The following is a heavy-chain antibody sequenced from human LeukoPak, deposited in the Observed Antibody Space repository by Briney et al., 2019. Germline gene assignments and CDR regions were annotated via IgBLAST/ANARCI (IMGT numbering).Heavy chain of an antibody. Sequence: SETLSLTCTVSGGSITNYYWSWIRQPPGKGLEWIGFSYYNGNTNYNPSLKSRVTISVDMSKNQFSLSLRSVTAADTAVYYCARTYCGGDCRGYYYSYYMDVWGKGTTVTISS. CDR1: GGSITNYY. J-gene: IGHJ6*03. CDR3: ARTYCGGDCRGYYYSYYMDV. V-gene: IGHV4-59*01. CDR2: SYYNGNT. D-gene: IGHD2-21*02.